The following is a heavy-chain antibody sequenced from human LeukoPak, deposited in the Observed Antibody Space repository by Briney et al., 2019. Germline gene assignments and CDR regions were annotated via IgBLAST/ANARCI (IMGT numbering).Heavy chain of an antibody. V-gene: IGHV1-8*02. CDR2: MNPNSGNT. CDR1: GYTFTGYY. CDR3: ARGNLDSTDYGMDV. D-gene: IGHD3-22*01. Sequence: ASVKVSCKASGYTFTGYYMHWVRQATGQGLEWMGWMNPNSGNTGYAQKFQGRVTMTRNTSISTAYMELSSLRSEDTAVYYCARGNLDSTDYGMDVWGQGTTVTVSS. J-gene: IGHJ6*02.